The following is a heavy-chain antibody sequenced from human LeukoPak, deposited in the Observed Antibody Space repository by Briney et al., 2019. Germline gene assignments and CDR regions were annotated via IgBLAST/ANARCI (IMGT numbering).Heavy chain of an antibody. D-gene: IGHD6-19*01. CDR2: VYIGGST. CDR3: ARLWASYSSGWYFDN. V-gene: IGHV4-39*01. Sequence: SETLSLTCTVSGGSISSTTYNWSWIRQPPGPGLQWIGKVYIGGSTYYNPSPTRREPMSVDTSKNHFSLKLSSVTAADTAVYYCARLWASYSSGWYFDNWAREPWSPSPQ. CDR1: GGSISSTTYN. J-gene: IGHJ4*02.